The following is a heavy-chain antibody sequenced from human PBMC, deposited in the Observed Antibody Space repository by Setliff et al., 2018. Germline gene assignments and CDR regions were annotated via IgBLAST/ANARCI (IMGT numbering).Heavy chain of an antibody. CDR2: IISNSLTI. Sequence: PGGSLRLSCAASGFNFNLYNMNWVRQAPGKGLEWVSYIISNSLTIHYADSVRGRFTVSRDNARNSLYLQMNNLRAEDTAVYYCVTDPPGSGWSFDSWGQGTLVTVSS. V-gene: IGHV3-48*01. CDR3: VTDPPGSGWSFDS. CDR1: GFNFNLYN. D-gene: IGHD6-19*01. J-gene: IGHJ4*02.